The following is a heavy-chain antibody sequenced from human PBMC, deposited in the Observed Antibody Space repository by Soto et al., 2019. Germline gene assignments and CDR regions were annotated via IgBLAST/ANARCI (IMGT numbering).Heavy chain of an antibody. J-gene: IGHJ5*02. D-gene: IGHD4-17*01. CDR1: GFTFSRSS. V-gene: IGHV3-48*02. CDR3: ARENYGYYRNWVDP. Sequence: EVQLVESGGGLVQPGGSLRLSCAASGFTFSRSSMNWVRQAPGKGLEWVSYIGSSSSTIYYADSVKGRLTTSRDNAKNSLYLQMNSLRDEDSAVYYCARENYGYYRNWVDPWGQGTLVTVSS. CDR2: IGSSSSTI.